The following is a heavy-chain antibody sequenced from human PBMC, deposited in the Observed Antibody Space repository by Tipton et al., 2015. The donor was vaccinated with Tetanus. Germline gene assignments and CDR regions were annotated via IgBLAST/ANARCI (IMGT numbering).Heavy chain of an antibody. CDR2: VSSSGRT. CDR3: ARANYDNSKKGPFDS. J-gene: IGHJ4*02. D-gene: IGHD3-3*01. CDR1: GGSLRGGDYH. V-gene: IGHV4-61*08. Sequence: GLVKPSETLSLTCSVTGGSLRGGDYHWSWIRQPPGKGLERLAYVSSSGRTNSNYDLKSRITTSHDTSKNQFFLRLTSVTSADTAVYYCARANYDNSKKGPFDSWGQGTLVIVSS.